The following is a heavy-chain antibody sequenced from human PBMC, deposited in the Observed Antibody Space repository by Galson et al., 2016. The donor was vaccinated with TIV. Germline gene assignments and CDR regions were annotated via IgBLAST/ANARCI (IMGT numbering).Heavy chain of an antibody. CDR1: GFTFSIYV. D-gene: IGHD4-17*01. CDR3: ARWNDHGDRSYDY. CDR2: ISHDGEKK. Sequence: SLRLSCAASGFTFSIYVMHWVRQAPGKGLEWVAVISHDGEKKFYADSVKGRVTISRDDSKNTVYLQMDNLRAEDTAVYYCARWNDHGDRSYDYWGQGTLDTVSS. J-gene: IGHJ4*02. V-gene: IGHV3-30*03.